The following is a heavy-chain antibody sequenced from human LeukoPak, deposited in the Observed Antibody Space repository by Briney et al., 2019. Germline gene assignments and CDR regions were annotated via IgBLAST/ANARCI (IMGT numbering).Heavy chain of an antibody. D-gene: IGHD2-15*01. Sequence: GGSLRLSCAASGFTFSDYYMSWIRQAPGKGLEWVSYISSSGSTIYYADSVKGRFTISRDNAKNSLYLQMSSLRAEDTAVYYCARALRYYYYMDVWGKGTTVTVSS. J-gene: IGHJ6*03. CDR1: GFTFSDYY. CDR2: ISSSGSTI. CDR3: ARALRYYYYMDV. V-gene: IGHV3-11*04.